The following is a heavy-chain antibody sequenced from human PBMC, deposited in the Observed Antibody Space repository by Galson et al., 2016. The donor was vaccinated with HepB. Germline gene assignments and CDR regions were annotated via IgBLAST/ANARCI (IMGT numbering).Heavy chain of an antibody. D-gene: IGHD6-13*01. V-gene: IGHV4-39*01. CDR1: GGSISSSSYY. CDR2: IYYSGST. J-gene: IGHJ4*02. Sequence: SETLSLTCTVSGGSISSSSYYWGWIRQPPGKGLEWIGSIYYSGSTYYNPSLKSRVTISGDTSKNQFSLKLSSVTAADTAVYYCARYVGQVGYPRAAEGIAYWGQGTLVTVSS. CDR3: ARYVGQVGYPRAAEGIAY.